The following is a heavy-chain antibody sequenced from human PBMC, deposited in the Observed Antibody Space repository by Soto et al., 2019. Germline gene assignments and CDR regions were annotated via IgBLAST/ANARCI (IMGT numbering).Heavy chain of an antibody. V-gene: IGHV3-23*01. CDR2: ISGSGGST. J-gene: IGHJ4*02. Sequence: GGSLRLSCAASGFTFSSYAMSWVRQAPGKGLEWVSAISGSGGSTYYADSVKGRFTISRDNSKNTLYLQMNSLRAEDTAVYYCAGVVRIQLWSLDYWGQGTLVTVSS. D-gene: IGHD5-18*01. CDR1: GFTFSSYA. CDR3: AGVVRIQLWSLDY.